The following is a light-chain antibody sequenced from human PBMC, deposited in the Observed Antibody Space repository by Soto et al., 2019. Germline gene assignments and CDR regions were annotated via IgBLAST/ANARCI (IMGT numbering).Light chain of an antibody. V-gene: IGKV3-20*01. CDR1: QSVSSNY. Sequence: ELVLTQSPGTLSFSPGERATLSCRASQSVSSNYLAWYQQKPGQASRHLIYGASSRATGIPDRFSGSGSGTDFTLTISSLEPEGFAVYYCQQYDSSPWTFGQGNKVEIK. CDR3: QQYDSSPWT. J-gene: IGKJ1*01. CDR2: GAS.